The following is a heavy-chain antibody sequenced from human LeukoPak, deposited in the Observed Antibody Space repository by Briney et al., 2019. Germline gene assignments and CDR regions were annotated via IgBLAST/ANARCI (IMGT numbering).Heavy chain of an antibody. CDR2: IYYSGST. CDR3: AREGRRRKWVVMTYYFDY. D-gene: IGHD3-22*01. Sequence: SETLSLTCTVSGGSISSYYWSWIRQPPGKGLEWIGYIYYSGSTNYNPSLKSRVTISVDTSKNQFSLKLSSVTAADTAVYYCAREGRRRKWVVMTYYFDYWGQGTLVTVSS. CDR1: GGSISSYY. V-gene: IGHV4-59*12. J-gene: IGHJ4*02.